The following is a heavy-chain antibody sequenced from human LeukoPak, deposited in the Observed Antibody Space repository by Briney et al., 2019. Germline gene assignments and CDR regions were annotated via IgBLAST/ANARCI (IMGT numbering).Heavy chain of an antibody. CDR2: IKQDGSDK. CDR1: GFTFSSYG. Sequence: PGRSLGLSCAASGFTFSSYGMHWVRQAPGKGLEWVANIKQDGSDKYYVDSVKGRFTISRDNAENSLSLQMNSLRAEDTAVYYCARKSSYGFAWGQGTLVTVSS. CDR3: ARKSSYGFA. D-gene: IGHD5-18*01. J-gene: IGHJ4*02. V-gene: IGHV3-7*05.